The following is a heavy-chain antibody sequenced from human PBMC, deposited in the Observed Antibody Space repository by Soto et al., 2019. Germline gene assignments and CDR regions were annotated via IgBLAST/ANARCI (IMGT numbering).Heavy chain of an antibody. J-gene: IGHJ6*02. V-gene: IGHV1-69*13. Sequence: SVKVSCTASGGTFSSYAISWVRQAPGQGLEWMGGIIPIFGTANYAQKFQGRVTITADESTSTAYMELSSLRSEDTAVYYCARVACSGGSCYSYYYYYYGMDVWGQGTTGTVSS. D-gene: IGHD2-15*01. CDR3: ARVACSGGSCYSYYYYYYGMDV. CDR1: GGTFSSYA. CDR2: IIPIFGTA.